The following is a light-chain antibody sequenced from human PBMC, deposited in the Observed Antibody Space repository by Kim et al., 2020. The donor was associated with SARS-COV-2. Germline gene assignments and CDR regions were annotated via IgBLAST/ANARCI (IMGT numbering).Light chain of an antibody. J-gene: IGLJ1*01. CDR2: DVS. CDR3: CSYAGSSYV. V-gene: IGLV2-11*01. CDR1: SSDVGGYTY. Sequence: PGQSVTISCTGTSSDVGGYTYVSWYQQHPGKAPKLMIYDVSKRPSGVPDRFSGSKSGNTASLTISGLQAEDEADYYCCSYAGSSYVFGTGTKVTVL.